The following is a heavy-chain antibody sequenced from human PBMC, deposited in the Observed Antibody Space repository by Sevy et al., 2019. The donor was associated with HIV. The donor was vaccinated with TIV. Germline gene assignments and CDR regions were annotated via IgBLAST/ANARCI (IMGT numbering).Heavy chain of an antibody. Sequence: ASVKVSCKASGGTFSSYAISWVRQAPGQGLEWMGGIIPIFGTANYAQKFQGRVTITADESTSTAYMELSSLRSEDTVVYYCARDTLAYCGGDCYHDAFDIWGQGTMVTVSS. CDR1: GGTFSSYA. CDR2: IIPIFGTA. D-gene: IGHD2-21*02. CDR3: ARDTLAYCGGDCYHDAFDI. V-gene: IGHV1-69*13. J-gene: IGHJ3*02.